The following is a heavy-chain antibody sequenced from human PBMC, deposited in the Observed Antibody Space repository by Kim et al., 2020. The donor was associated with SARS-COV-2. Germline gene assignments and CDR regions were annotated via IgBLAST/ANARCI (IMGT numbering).Heavy chain of an antibody. J-gene: IGHJ5*02. V-gene: IGHV1-2*02. CDR2: RGGT. Sequence: RGGTNYAQKFQGRVTMTRDTSISTAYMELSRLRSDDTAVYYCARQDWFDPWGQGTLVTVSS. CDR3: ARQDWFDP.